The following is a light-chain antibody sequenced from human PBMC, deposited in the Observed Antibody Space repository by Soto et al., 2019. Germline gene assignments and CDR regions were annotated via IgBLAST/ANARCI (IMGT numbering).Light chain of an antibody. CDR3: QQYKSWPPIP. V-gene: IGKV3-15*01. CDR2: GAS. J-gene: IGKJ5*01. Sequence: ERVMTQSPVTLSVSPGERATLSCRAIQNIVHNVAWYQQKPGQAPRLLLYGASTRATGIPDRFSGSGSGTEFTLSSRSLQSEYFAVYYCQQYKSWPPIPCGQGTGLDMK. CDR1: QNIVHN.